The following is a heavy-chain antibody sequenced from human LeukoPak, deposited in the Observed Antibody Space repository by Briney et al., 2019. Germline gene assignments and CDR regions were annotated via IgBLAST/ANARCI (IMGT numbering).Heavy chain of an antibody. CDR2: IWYDGSNK. Sequence: PGGSLRLSCAASGFTFSSYGMHWVRQAPGKGLEWVAVIWYDGSNKYYADSVKGRFTISRDNSKNTLYLQMNSLRAEDTAVYYCAREGDYGDYVYNWFDPWGQGTLVTVSS. J-gene: IGHJ5*02. D-gene: IGHD4-17*01. V-gene: IGHV3-33*01. CDR3: AREGDYGDYVYNWFDP. CDR1: GFTFSSYG.